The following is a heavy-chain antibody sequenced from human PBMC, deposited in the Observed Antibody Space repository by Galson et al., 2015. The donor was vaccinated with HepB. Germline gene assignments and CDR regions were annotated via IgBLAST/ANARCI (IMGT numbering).Heavy chain of an antibody. CDR3: ARDQTSGWSWLDYYYYYGMDV. CDR2: ISAYNGNT. D-gene: IGHD6-19*01. Sequence: SVKVSCKASGYTFTSYGISWVRQAPGQGLEWMGWISAYNGNTNYAQKLQGRVTMTTDTSTSTAYMDLRSLRSDDTAVYYCARDQTSGWSWLDYYYYYGMDVWGQGTTVTVSS. J-gene: IGHJ6*02. V-gene: IGHV1-18*04. CDR1: GYTFTSYG.